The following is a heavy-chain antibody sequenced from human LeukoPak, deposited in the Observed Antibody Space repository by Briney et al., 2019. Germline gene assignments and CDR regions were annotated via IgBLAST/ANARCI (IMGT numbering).Heavy chain of an antibody. CDR2: INHSGST. CDR3: ARLKNWFDP. V-gene: IGHV4-34*01. Sequence: SETLSLTCTGSGGSISSYYWSWIRQPPGKGLEWIGEINHSGSTNYNPSLKSRVTISVDTSKNQFSLKLSSVTAADTAVYYCARLKNWFDPWGQGTLVTVSS. CDR1: GGSISSYY. J-gene: IGHJ5*02.